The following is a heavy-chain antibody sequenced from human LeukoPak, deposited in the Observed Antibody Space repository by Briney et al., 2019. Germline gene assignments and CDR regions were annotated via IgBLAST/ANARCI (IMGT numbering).Heavy chain of an antibody. CDR3: ARDPGYGGNYDY. CDR2: ISSSGSTI. CDR1: GFTFSSYW. D-gene: IGHD4-23*01. J-gene: IGHJ4*02. Sequence: GGSLRLSCAASGFTFSSYWMSWVRQAPGKGLEWVSYISSSGSTIYYADSVKGRFTISRDNAKNSLYLQMNSLRAEDTAVYYCARDPGYGGNYDYWGEGTLVTVSS. V-gene: IGHV3-48*04.